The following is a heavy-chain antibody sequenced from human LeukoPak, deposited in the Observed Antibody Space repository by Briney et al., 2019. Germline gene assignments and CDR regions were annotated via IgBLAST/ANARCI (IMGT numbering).Heavy chain of an antibody. J-gene: IGHJ4*02. D-gene: IGHD4-11*01. CDR1: GFTFSSYA. Sequence: PGGSLRLSCAASGFTFSSYAMSWVRQAPGKGLEWVSAISGSDGSTYYADSVKGRFTISRDNSKNTLDLQMNSLRAEDTAIYYSAKDSRDYNVRMGYYFDYWGQGTLVTVSS. CDR3: AKDSRDYNVRMGYYFDY. V-gene: IGHV3-23*01. CDR2: ISGSDGST.